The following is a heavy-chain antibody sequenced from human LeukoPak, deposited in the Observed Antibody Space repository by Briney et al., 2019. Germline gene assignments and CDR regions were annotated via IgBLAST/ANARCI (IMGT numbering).Heavy chain of an antibody. CDR2: IYTSGST. CDR3: ARRDWYFDL. Sequence: SETLSLTCTVSGGSISSYYWSWIRQPPGKGLEWIGYIYTSGSTHYNPSLKSRVTISVDTSKNQFSLKLSSVTAADTAVYYCARRDWYFDLWGRGTLVTVSS. CDR1: GGSISSYY. V-gene: IGHV4-4*09. J-gene: IGHJ2*01.